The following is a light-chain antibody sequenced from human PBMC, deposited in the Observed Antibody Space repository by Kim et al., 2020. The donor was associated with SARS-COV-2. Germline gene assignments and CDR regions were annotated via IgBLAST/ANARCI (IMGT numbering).Light chain of an antibody. CDR2: DVS. CDR3: SSYASGSTPYV. V-gene: IGLV2-14*04. CDR1: SKDVGDYNY. J-gene: IGLJ1*01. Sequence: QSITISSPGTSKDVGDYNYVSCYQQHPGAAPKVVSYDVSKRPSGVSNRFSGTKSGNTASLTISGLQAEDEADYYCSSYASGSTPYVFGTETKVTVL.